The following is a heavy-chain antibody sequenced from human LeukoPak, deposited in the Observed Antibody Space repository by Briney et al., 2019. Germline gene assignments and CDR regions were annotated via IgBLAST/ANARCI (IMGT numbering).Heavy chain of an antibody. Sequence: SETLSLTCTVSGGSISNYYWSWIRQPPGKGLEWIGYIYYSGSTNYNPSLKSRVTISVDTSKNQFSLKLSSVTAADTAVYYCARADSMVLMAFDIWGQGTMVTVSS. CDR2: IYYSGST. J-gene: IGHJ3*02. V-gene: IGHV4-59*01. D-gene: IGHD3-10*01. CDR3: ARADSMVLMAFDI. CDR1: GGSISNYY.